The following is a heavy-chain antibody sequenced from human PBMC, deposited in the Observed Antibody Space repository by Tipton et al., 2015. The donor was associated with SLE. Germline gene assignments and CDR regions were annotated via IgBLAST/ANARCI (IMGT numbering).Heavy chain of an antibody. Sequence: SLRLSCAASGFTFSSYAMHWVRQAPGKGLEWVAVISYDGSNKYYADSVKGRFTISRDNSKNTLYLQMNSLRAEDTAVYYCASSPPLYYYYGMDVWGQGTTVTVSS. CDR1: GFTFSSYA. CDR3: ASSPPLYYYYGMDV. J-gene: IGHJ6*02. CDR2: ISYDGSNK. V-gene: IGHV3-30-3*01.